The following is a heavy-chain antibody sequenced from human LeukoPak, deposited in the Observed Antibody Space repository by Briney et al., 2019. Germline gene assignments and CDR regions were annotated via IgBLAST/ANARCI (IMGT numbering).Heavy chain of an antibody. Sequence: SETLSLTCTVSGGSISSYYWSWIRQPAGKGLEWIGRIYTSGSTNYNPSLKSRVTMSVDTSKNQFSLKLSSVTAADTAVYYCATVVGTTVVTYYFDYWGQGTLVTVSS. CDR2: IYTSGST. CDR1: GGSISSYY. J-gene: IGHJ4*02. V-gene: IGHV4-4*07. CDR3: ATVVGTTVVTYYFDY. D-gene: IGHD4-23*01.